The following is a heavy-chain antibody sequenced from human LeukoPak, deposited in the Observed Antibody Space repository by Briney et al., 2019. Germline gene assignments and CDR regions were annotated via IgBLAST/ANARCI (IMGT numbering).Heavy chain of an antibody. CDR1: GFTLRSYA. CDR2: ISYDAAVK. D-gene: IGHD2-15*01. Sequence: GGSLRLSCAVSGFTLRSYAIHWVRQAPGKGLQWVAFISYDAAVKYYADSVRGRFTVSRDNSKNTLSLQMNSLRPENTAVYYCARDFSTWYSIDYWGRGTLVTVSS. CDR3: ARDFSTWYSIDY. V-gene: IGHV3-30-3*01. J-gene: IGHJ4*02.